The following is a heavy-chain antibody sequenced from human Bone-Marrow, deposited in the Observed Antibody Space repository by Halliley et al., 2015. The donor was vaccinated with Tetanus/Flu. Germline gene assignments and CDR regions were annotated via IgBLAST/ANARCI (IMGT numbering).Heavy chain of an antibody. D-gene: IGHD1-26*01. V-gene: IGHV3-7*03. CDR3: VREWGY. CDR1: GFTFSTDW. J-gene: IGHJ4*02. CDR2: IKRDGSEK. Sequence: QLVQSGGGLVQPGGSLRLPCAASGFTFSTDWMSWVRQVPGKGLEWVANIKRDGSEKNYVGSVKGRFTISRDNAKNSLYLQMNSLRADDTAVYYCVREWGYWGQGTLVTVSS.